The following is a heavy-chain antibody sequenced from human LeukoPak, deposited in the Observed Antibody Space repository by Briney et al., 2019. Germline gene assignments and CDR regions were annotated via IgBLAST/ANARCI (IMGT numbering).Heavy chain of an antibody. CDR1: GFTFSSHW. CDR2: ISPDGSTT. Sequence: GGSLRLSCAASGFTFSSHWMHWFRQAPGEGLVWVSRISPDGSTTKNAESVKGRVTISRDNARSTLFLQLNSLRAEDTAVYYCARQINNRFDPWGQRTLVTVS. J-gene: IGHJ5*02. CDR3: ARQINNRFDP. V-gene: IGHV3-74*03.